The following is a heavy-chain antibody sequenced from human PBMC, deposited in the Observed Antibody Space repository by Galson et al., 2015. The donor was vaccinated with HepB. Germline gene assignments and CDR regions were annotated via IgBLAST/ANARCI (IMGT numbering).Heavy chain of an antibody. CDR3: AREGVITYYGMDV. D-gene: IGHD3-22*01. V-gene: IGHV3-7*01. Sequence: SLRLSCAASGFTFSSYWMSWIRQAPGKGLEWVANIKADVSESYYVDSVKGRFTISRDNSKNTLYLQMNSLRAEDTAVYYCAREGVITYYGMDVWGQGTTVTVSS. CDR1: GFTFSSYW. CDR2: IKADVSES. J-gene: IGHJ6*02.